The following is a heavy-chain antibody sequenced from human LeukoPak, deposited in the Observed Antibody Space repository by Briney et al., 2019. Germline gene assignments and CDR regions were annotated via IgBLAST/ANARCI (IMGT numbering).Heavy chain of an antibody. CDR1: GFTFSSYA. D-gene: IGHD5-12*01. V-gene: IGHV3-64*01. Sequence: GGSLRLSCAASGFTFSSYAMHWVRQAPGKGLEYVSAISSNGGSTYYANSVKGRFTISRDNSKNTLYLQMGSLRAEDVAVYYCARDPDSGLDYWGQGTLVTVSS. CDR3: ARDPDSGLDY. J-gene: IGHJ4*02. CDR2: ISSNGGST.